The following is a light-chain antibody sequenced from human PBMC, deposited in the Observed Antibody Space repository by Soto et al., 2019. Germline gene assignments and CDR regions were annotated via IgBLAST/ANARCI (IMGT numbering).Light chain of an antibody. J-gene: IGKJ4*01. V-gene: IGKV3-11*01. CDR1: QSIDNY. CDR3: QQRSKWPLT. CDR2: YAS. Sequence: EIMLIQSPATLSLSPGERATLSCRASQSIDNYLGWYQQKPGQAPRLLIYYASNRVVGIPPRFSGSGSGTDFTLTISSLEPEDFAVYYCQQRSKWPLTFGGGTKVEIK.